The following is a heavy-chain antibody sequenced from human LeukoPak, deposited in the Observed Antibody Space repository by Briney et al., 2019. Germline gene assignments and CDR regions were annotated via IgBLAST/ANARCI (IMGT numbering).Heavy chain of an antibody. J-gene: IGHJ4*02. CDR3: AREVAYYFGY. Sequence: GGSLRLSCAASGFTFSSYSMNWVRQAPGKGLEWVSYISSSSSTIYYADSVKGRFTISRDNAKNSLYLQMNSLRAEDTAVYYCAREVAYYFGYWGQGTLVTVSS. V-gene: IGHV3-48*01. D-gene: IGHD2-15*01. CDR2: ISSSSSTI. CDR1: GFTFSSYS.